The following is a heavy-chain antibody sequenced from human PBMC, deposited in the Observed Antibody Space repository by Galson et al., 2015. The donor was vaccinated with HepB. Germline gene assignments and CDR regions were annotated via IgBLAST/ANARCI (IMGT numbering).Heavy chain of an antibody. V-gene: IGHV3-33*03. CDR2: IWYDGSNK. CDR1: GFTFSSYS. D-gene: IGHD6-19*01. J-gene: IGHJ4*02. Sequence: SLRLSCAASGFTFSSYSMHWVRQAPGKGLEWVAVIWYDGSNKYYADSVKGRFTISRDKSKNTLYLQMNSLRAEDTAVYYCAKSSSGWSADYWGQGTLVTVSS. CDR3: AKSSSGWSADY.